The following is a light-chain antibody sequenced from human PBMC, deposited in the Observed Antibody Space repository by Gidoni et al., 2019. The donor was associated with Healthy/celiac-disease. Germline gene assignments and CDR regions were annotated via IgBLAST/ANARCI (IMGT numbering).Light chain of an antibody. Sequence: DIVMTQSPDSLAVSLGERATINCKSSQSVLYSSNNKNYLAWYQQKPGQPPKLLIYWAATRESGVPDRFSGGGSGTDFTRTSSSLQAEDVAVYYWQQYYSTPRTFGQGTKLEIK. CDR2: WAA. CDR1: QSVLYSSNNKNY. V-gene: IGKV4-1*01. J-gene: IGKJ2*01. CDR3: QQYYSTPRT.